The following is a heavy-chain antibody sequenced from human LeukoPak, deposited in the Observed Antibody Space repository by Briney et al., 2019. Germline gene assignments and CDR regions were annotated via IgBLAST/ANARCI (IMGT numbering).Heavy chain of an antibody. CDR2: IRYDGSNK. J-gene: IGHJ1*01. D-gene: IGHD6-19*01. CDR3: AKDGSSGWYRYFQH. CDR1: GFTFSSYG. Sequence: PGGSLRLSCAASGFTFSSYGMHWVRQAPGKGLEWVAFIRYDGSNKYYADSVKGRFTISRDNSKNTLYLQMNSLRAEDTAVYYCAKDGSSGWYRYFQHWGQGTLVTVSS. V-gene: IGHV3-30*02.